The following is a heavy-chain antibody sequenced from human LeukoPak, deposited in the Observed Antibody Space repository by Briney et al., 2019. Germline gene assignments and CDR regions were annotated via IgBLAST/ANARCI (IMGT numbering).Heavy chain of an antibody. D-gene: IGHD2-2*03. J-gene: IGHJ6*03. V-gene: IGHV4-38-2*02. CDR3: ASGNCSSTSCYFGWYYYYYMDV. CDR1: GYSISSGYY. CDR2: IYYSGST. Sequence: PAETPSLTCTVSGYSISSGYYWGWIRQPPGKGLEWIGSIYYSGSTYYNPSLKSRVTISVDTSKNQFSLKLSSVTAADTAVYYCASGNCSSTSCYFGWYYYYYMDVWGKGTTVIISS.